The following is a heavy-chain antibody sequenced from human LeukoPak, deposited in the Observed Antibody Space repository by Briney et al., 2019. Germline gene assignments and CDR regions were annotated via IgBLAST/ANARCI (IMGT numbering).Heavy chain of an antibody. CDR1: GFTFSSYG. D-gene: IGHD2-15*01. CDR3: ARDSAVQDNYYYYYGMDV. Sequence: GRSLRLSCAASGFTFSSYGMHWVRQAPGKGLEWVAVIWYDGSNKYYADSVKGRFTISRDNSKNTLYLQMNSLRAEDTAVYYCARDSAVQDNYYYYYGMDVWGQRTTVTVSS. CDR2: IWYDGSNK. V-gene: IGHV3-33*01. J-gene: IGHJ6*02.